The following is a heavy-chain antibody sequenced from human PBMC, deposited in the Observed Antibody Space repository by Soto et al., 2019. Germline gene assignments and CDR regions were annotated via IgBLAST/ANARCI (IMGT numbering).Heavy chain of an antibody. CDR1: GFTFSSYG. D-gene: IGHD1-26*01. J-gene: IGHJ1*01. Sequence: QVQLVESEGGVVQPGRSLRLSCAASGFTFSSYGMHWVRQAPGKGLEWVAVISYDGSNKYYADSVKGRFTISRDNSKNTLYLQMNSLRAEDTAVYYCTSGSYAEYFQHWGQGTLVTVSS. CDR3: TSGSYAEYFQH. CDR2: ISYDGSNK. V-gene: IGHV3-30*03.